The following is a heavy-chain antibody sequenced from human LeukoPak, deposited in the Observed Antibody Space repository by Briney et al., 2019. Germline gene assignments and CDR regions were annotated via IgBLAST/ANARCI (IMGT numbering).Heavy chain of an antibody. Sequence: GASVKVSCKASGYTFTGYYMHWVRQAPGQGLEWMGWINPNSGGTNYAQKFQGRVTMTRDTFISTAYMELSRLRSDDTAVYYCARAGYSYGYYFDYWGQGTLVTVSS. CDR2: INPNSGGT. CDR3: ARAGYSYGYYFDY. V-gene: IGHV1-2*02. D-gene: IGHD5-18*01. J-gene: IGHJ4*02. CDR1: GYTFTGYY.